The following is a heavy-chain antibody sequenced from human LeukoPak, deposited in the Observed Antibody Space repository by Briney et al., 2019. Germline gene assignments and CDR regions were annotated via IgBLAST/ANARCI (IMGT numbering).Heavy chain of an antibody. D-gene: IGHD3-10*01. J-gene: IGHJ4*02. Sequence: MTSENLLLSCAVSGYYLRSGYYWAWIRQPTGKGLEWIGTIYHSGSPYYNPSLKRRDIISVDTPKNQFSVKLNCVPAVETAVYYCARDVQNCYGSGTLYNFYYWGQGTLVTVSS. CDR3: ARDVQNCYGSGTLYNFYY. CDR1: GYYLRSGYY. V-gene: IGHV4-38-2*02. CDR2: IYHSGSP.